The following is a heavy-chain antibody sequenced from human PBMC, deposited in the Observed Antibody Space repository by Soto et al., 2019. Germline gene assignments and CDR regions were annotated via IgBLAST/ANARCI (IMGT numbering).Heavy chain of an antibody. D-gene: IGHD4-17*01. V-gene: IGHV3-30*03. Sequence: GGSLRLSCAASGLPFSSYVMHWVRQAPGKGLECVAIIPHDGSYKYHVDSVKGRFTISRDNSKNTLYLQMDSLRPEDTAVYYCGALNYGGDDCWGQGTLVTVSS. CDR3: GALNYGGDDC. J-gene: IGHJ4*02. CDR1: GLPFSSYV. CDR2: IPHDGSYK.